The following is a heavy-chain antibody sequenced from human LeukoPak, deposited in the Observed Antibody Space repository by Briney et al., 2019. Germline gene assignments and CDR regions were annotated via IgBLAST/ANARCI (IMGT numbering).Heavy chain of an antibody. CDR3: AVIPVAGSKSFDY. CDR1: GFTFSSYW. J-gene: IGHJ4*02. V-gene: IGHV3-74*01. D-gene: IGHD6-19*01. CDR2: INSDGRST. Sequence: GGSLRLSCAASGFTFSSYWMHWVRHAPGKGLVWVSRINSDGRSTSYADPVKGRFTISRDNAKNTLYLQMNSLRAEDTAVYYCAVIPVAGSKSFDYWGQGTLVTVSS.